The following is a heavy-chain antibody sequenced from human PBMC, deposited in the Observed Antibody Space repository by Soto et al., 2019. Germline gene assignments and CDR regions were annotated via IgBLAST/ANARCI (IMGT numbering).Heavy chain of an antibody. CDR3: ARAHPYCSSTSCYRPRAKIKYDY. D-gene: IGHD2-2*01. J-gene: IGHJ4*02. CDR1: GGSISSSSYY. Sequence: PSETLSLTCTVSGGSISSSSYYWGWIRQPPGKGLEWIGSIYYSGSTYYNPSLKSRVTISVDTSKNQFSLKLSSVTAADTAVYYCARAHPYCSSTSCYRPRAKIKYDYWGQGTLVTVSS. V-gene: IGHV4-39*07. CDR2: IYYSGST.